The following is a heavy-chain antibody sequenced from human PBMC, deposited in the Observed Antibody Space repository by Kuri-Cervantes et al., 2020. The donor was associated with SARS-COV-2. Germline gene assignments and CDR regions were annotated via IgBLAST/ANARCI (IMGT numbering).Heavy chain of an antibody. CDR2: IWYGGSNK. D-gene: IGHD1-26*01. J-gene: IGHJ4*02. CDR3: ARAEWGLIDY. V-gene: IGHV3-33*08. Sequence: GESLKISCAASGFTFSSYGMHWVRQAPGKGLEWVAVIWYGGSNKYYADSVKGRFTISRDNSKNTLHLQMNSLRAEDTAVYYCARAEWGLIDYWGQGTLVTVSS. CDR1: GFTFSSYG.